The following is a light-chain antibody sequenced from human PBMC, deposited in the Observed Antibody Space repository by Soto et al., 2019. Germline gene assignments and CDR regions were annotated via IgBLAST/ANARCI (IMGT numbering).Light chain of an antibody. CDR1: QTISNW. CDR3: QHYNTYSWFT. J-gene: IGKJ3*01. Sequence: DIQMTQSPSTRSASVGDTVSITCRASQTISNWLAWYQQKPGKAPKLLIYQASTLESGVPSRFSGSGSETEFTLTISSVQPDDFATYYCQHYNTYSWFTFGPGTKVDIK. V-gene: IGKV1-5*03. CDR2: QAS.